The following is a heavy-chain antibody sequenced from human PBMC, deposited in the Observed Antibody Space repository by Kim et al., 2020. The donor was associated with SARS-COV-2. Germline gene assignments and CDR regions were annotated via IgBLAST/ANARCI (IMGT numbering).Heavy chain of an antibody. V-gene: IGHV3-11*01. CDR3: ARDHVTYYYYYGMDV. Sequence: GGSLRLSCAASGFTFSDYYMSWIRQAPGKGLEWVSYISSSGSTIYYADSVKGRFTISRDNAKNSLYLQMNSLRAEDTAVYYCARDHVTYYYYYGMDVWGQGTTVTVSS. D-gene: IGHD2-21*02. J-gene: IGHJ6*02. CDR2: ISSSGSTI. CDR1: GFTFSDYY.